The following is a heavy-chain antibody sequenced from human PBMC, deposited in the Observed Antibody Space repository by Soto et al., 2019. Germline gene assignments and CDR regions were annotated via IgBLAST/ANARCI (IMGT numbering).Heavy chain of an antibody. J-gene: IGHJ4*02. V-gene: IGHV3-66*01. Sequence: GGSLRLSCAASGFTVSSNYMSWVRQAPGKGLEWVSVIYSGGSTYYADSVKGRFTISRDNSKNTLYLQMNSLRAEDTAVYYCARVRRGYCSGGSCYSHPYYFDYWGQGTLVTVSS. D-gene: IGHD2-15*01. CDR3: ARVRRGYCSGGSCYSHPYYFDY. CDR1: GFTVSSNY. CDR2: IYSGGST.